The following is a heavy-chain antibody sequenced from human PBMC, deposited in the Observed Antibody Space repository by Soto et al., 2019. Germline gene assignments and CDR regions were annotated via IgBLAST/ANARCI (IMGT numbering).Heavy chain of an antibody. CDR1: GFTFSDYY. J-gene: IGHJ6*03. CDR2: ISSSGSTI. V-gene: IGHV3-11*01. Sequence: GGSLRLSCAASGFTFSDYYMSWIRQAPGKGLEWVSYISSSGSTIYYADSVKGRFTISRDNAKNSLCLQMNSLRAEDTAVYYCARDLSSSSFYYYYMDVWGKGTTVTVSS. CDR3: ARDLSSSSFYYYYMDV. D-gene: IGHD6-6*01.